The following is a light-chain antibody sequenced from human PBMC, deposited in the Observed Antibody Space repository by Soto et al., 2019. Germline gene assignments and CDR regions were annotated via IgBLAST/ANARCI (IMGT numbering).Light chain of an antibody. CDR3: QQYGSSPPLT. Sequence: EIVLTQSPGTLSLSPGERATLSCRASQTISNSYLAWYQQKTGQAPRLLVYDASSRDTGIPDRFSGSGSGRDCTLTISGLEPEDVAGYYCQQYGSSPPLTFGGGTKVEIK. J-gene: IGKJ4*01. CDR1: QTISNSY. CDR2: DAS. V-gene: IGKV3-20*01.